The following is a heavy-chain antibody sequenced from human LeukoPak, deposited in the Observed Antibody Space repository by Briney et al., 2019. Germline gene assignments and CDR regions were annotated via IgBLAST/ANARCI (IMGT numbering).Heavy chain of an antibody. J-gene: IGHJ4*02. CDR3: ARVGRYSFDS. D-gene: IGHD5-18*01. CDR1: GFSFTVYY. CDR2: INPSSGGI. Sequence: ASVKVSCKTSGFSFTVYYIHWVRQAPGQGLEWMGRINPSSGGIYYAQKFQGRVTMSSDTSSSTAYMELTSLNSDDTAIYYCARVGRYSFDSWGQGTLVAVSS. V-gene: IGHV1-2*06.